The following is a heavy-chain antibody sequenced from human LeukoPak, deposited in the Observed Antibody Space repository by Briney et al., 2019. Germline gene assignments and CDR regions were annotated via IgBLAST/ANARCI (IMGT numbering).Heavy chain of an antibody. CDR3: AMDPRGSGWYVNYYGMDV. D-gene: IGHD6-19*01. CDR2: ISSTSSYI. J-gene: IGHJ6*02. Sequence: GGSLRLSCAASGFTFSSYSTNWVRHAPGKGLEWGSSISSTSSYIYYADSVKGRFTISRDNAKNSLYLQMNSLRAEDTAVYYCAMDPRGSGWYVNYYGMDVWGQGTTVTVSS. V-gene: IGHV3-21*01. CDR1: GFTFSSYS.